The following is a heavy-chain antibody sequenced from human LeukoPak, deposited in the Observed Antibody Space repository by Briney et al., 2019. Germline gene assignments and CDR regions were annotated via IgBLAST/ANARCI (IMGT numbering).Heavy chain of an antibody. CDR2: IRSKSYGGTA. D-gene: IGHD6-19*01. CDR1: GFTFSSYG. J-gene: IGHJ5*01. Sequence: SGGSLRLSCVASGFTFSSYGMSWVRQAPGKGLEWVGFIRSKSYGGTAEYAASVKGRFTISKDDSKSIAYLQMNSLKTEDTAVYYCTRGALWSSGWYLWWFDSWGQGTLVTVSS. V-gene: IGHV3-49*04. CDR3: TRGALWSSGWYLWWFDS.